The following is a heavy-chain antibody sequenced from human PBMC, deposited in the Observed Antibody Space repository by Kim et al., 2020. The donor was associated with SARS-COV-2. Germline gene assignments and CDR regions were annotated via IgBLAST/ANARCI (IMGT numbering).Heavy chain of an antibody. Sequence: GGSLRLSCAASGFTFSSYGMHWVRQAPGKGLEWVAVISYDGSNKYYADSVKGRFTISRDNSKNTLYLQMNSLRAEDTAVYYCARELAYDYVWGSRPPLPDYWGQGTLVTVSS. CDR2: ISYDGSNK. CDR1: GFTFSSYG. J-gene: IGHJ4*02. D-gene: IGHD3-16*01. CDR3: ARELAYDYVWGSRPPLPDY. V-gene: IGHV3-33*05.